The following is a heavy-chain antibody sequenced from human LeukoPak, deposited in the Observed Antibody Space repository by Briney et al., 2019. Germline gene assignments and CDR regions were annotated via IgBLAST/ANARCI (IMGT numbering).Heavy chain of an antibody. D-gene: IGHD6-19*01. V-gene: IGHV3-30*18. CDR3: AKDRYSSGWYSDFDY. CDR1: GFTFSNYA. CDR2: ISDDGSNK. Sequence: GGSLRLSCAASGFTFSNYAMHWVRQAPGKGLEWVAVISDDGSNKYYGDSVKGRFTISRDNSKNTAYLQMNSLRAEDTAVHYCAKDRYSSGWYSDFDYWGQGTLVTVSS. J-gene: IGHJ4*02.